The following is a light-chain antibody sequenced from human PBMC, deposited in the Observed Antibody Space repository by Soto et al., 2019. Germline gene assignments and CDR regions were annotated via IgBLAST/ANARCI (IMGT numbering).Light chain of an antibody. CDR1: SSDVGGYNY. CDR3: SSYTTSSTRQIV. Sequence: QSALTQPASVSGSPGQSITISCTGTSSDVGGYNYVSWYQHHPGKAPKLIIYDVTNRPSGVSNPFSGSKSGNTASLTISGLQPEDEADYYGSSYTTSSTRQIVFGTGTKLTVL. J-gene: IGLJ1*01. V-gene: IGLV2-14*03. CDR2: DVT.